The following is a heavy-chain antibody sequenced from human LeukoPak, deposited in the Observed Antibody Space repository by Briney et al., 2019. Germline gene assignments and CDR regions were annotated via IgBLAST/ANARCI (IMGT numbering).Heavy chain of an antibody. CDR3: ARASWELPNWFDP. D-gene: IGHD1-26*01. Sequence: SETLSFTCIVSGVSISSYYWSWIRQPPGKGLEWIGYIYYSGSTNYKPSLKSRVTISVATSKNQFSLRLSSVTAADTAVYYCARASWELPNWFDPWGQGTLVTVSS. J-gene: IGHJ5*02. V-gene: IGHV4-59*01. CDR2: IYYSGST. CDR1: GVSISSYY.